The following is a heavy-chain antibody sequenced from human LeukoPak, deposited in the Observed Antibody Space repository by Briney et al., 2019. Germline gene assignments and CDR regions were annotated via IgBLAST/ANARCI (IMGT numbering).Heavy chain of an antibody. Sequence: SETLSLTCAVYGGSFSGYYWSWIRQPPGKGLEWIGEINHSGSTNYNPSLKSRVTISVDTSKNQFSLKLSSVTAADTAVYYCARVPQGNWFDPWGQGTLVTVSS. CDR1: GGSFSGYY. J-gene: IGHJ5*02. V-gene: IGHV4-34*01. CDR3: ARVPQGNWFDP. CDR2: INHSGST.